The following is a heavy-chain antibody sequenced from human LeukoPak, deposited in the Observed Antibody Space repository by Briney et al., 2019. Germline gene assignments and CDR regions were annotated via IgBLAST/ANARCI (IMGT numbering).Heavy chain of an antibody. V-gene: IGHV3-30*01. CDR3: ARDLFEGSSSLVY. Sequence: PGRSLRLSCAASGFTFTTYAMHWVRQAPGKGLEWVALISYDGSNRYYADSVRGRFTISRDNSKNTLYLQMNSLRAEDTAVYYCARDLFEGSSSLVYWGQGTLVTVSS. D-gene: IGHD6-6*01. CDR1: GFTFTTYA. J-gene: IGHJ4*02. CDR2: ISYDGSNR.